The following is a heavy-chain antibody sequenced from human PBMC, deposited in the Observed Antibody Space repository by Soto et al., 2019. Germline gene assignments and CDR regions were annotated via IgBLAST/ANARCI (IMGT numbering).Heavy chain of an antibody. CDR3: ARQNRGYSYGITGYYYGIDV. CDR1: PGSISSSRYD. J-gene: IGHJ6*02. V-gene: IGHV4-39*01. D-gene: IGHD5-18*01. CDR2: IYYSGST. Sequence: LSLTCTVSPGSISSSRYDCTRIPEPAGKQVKWMGSIYYSGSTYYNPSLKSRVTISVDTSKNPFSLKLSSVTAADTAVYYCARQNRGYSYGITGYYYGIDVWGQGTTVTVSS.